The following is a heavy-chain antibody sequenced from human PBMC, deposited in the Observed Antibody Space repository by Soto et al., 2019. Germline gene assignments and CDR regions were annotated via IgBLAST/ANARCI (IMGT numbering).Heavy chain of an antibody. J-gene: IGHJ4*02. CDR2: IIPILGIA. CDR1: GGTFSSYT. CDR3: ARGWDSSGWSWNY. Sequence: SVKVSCKASGGTFSSYTISWVRQAPGQGLEWMGRIIPILGIANYAQKFQGRVTITADKSTSTAYMELSSLRSEDTAVYYCARGWDSSGWSWNYWGQGTLVTVSS. V-gene: IGHV1-69*02. D-gene: IGHD6-19*01.